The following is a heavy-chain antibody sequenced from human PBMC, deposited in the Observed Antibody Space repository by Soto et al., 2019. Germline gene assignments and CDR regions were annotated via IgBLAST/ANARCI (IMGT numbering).Heavy chain of an antibody. Sequence: PGGSLRLSCAASGFTFSSYSMNWVRQAPGKGLEWVSSISSSSSYIYYEDSVKGRFTISRDNAKNSLYLQMNSLRAEDTAVYYCARDAVTSFSGERYGMDVWGQGTTVTVSS. CDR3: ARDAVTSFSGERYGMDV. D-gene: IGHD4-4*01. CDR2: ISSSSSYI. CDR1: GFTFSSYS. J-gene: IGHJ6*02. V-gene: IGHV3-21*01.